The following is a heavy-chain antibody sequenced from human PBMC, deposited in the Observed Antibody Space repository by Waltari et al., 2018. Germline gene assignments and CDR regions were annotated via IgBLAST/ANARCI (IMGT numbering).Heavy chain of an antibody. D-gene: IGHD3-22*01. CDR1: GYTFTNFG. CDR3: AWGGTPITVVALTFDL. V-gene: IGHV1-18*01. J-gene: IGHJ4*02. Sequence: QVQRVQSAAEVKKPGASVKVSCKASGYTFTNFGINWVRQTPGQGLEWMGWFSPYNGNAEYEQKLQGRVTMTTDPSTKTADLELRSLLSADTALYYCAWGGTPITVVALTFDLWGQGTLFTVSS. CDR2: FSPYNGNA.